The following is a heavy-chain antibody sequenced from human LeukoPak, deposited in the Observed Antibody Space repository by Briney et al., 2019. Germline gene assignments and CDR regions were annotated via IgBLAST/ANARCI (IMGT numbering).Heavy chain of an antibody. CDR3: ATEFLGAVAETGDF. Sequence: PGGSLRLSCAASGFTFSDYYMSWIRQAPGKGLEWVSYISSSSSYTNYADSVKGRFTISRDNAKNSLYMQMNSLRAEDTAVYYCATEFLGAVAETGDFWGQGTLVTVSS. CDR1: GFTFSDYY. D-gene: IGHD6-19*01. J-gene: IGHJ4*02. CDR2: ISSSSSYT. V-gene: IGHV3-11*06.